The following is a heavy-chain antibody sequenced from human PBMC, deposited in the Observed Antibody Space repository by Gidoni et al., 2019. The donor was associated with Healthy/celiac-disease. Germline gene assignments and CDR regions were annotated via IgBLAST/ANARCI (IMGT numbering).Heavy chain of an antibody. CDR2: IYSGGST. CDR3: ARDYSRWNHSKNRKGTYYYGMDV. D-gene: IGHD1-1*01. CDR1: GFTVSSNY. V-gene: IGHV3-53*04. Sequence: EVQLVESGGGLVQPGGSLRLSCAASGFTVSSNYMSWVRQAPGKGLEWVSVIYSGGSTYYADSVKGRFTISRHNSKNTLYLQMNSLRAEDTAVYYCARDYSRWNHSKNRKGTYYYGMDVWGQGTTVTVSS. J-gene: IGHJ6*02.